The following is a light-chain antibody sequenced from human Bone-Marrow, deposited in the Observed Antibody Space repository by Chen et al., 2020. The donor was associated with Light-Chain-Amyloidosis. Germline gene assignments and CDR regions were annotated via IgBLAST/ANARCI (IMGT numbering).Light chain of an antibody. J-gene: IGLJ2*01. V-gene: IGLV2-14*01. CDR2: DVS. CDR3: SSYTSTSTLYVV. CDR1: YIGGYNY. Sequence: QSALTQPPSVSGPPGQSTTIPCSYIGGYNYVSWYQQYPGRAPKLMIYDVSNRPSGVSDRFSGSRSGNTASLTISGLQAEDEADYYCSSYTSTSTLYVVFGGGTKVTVV.